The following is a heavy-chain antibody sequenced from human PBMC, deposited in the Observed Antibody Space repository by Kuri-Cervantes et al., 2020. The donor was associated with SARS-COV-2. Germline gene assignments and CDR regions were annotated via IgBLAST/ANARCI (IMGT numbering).Heavy chain of an antibody. Sequence: GSLRLSCAVYGGSFSGYYWSWIRQPPGKGLEWIGEINHSGSTNYNPSLKSRVTISVDTSKNQFSLKLSSVTAADTAVYYCARGAYDFWSGYRQTWFDPWGQGTLVTVSS. CDR3: ARGAYDFWSGYRQTWFDP. CDR1: GGSFSGYY. CDR2: INHSGST. D-gene: IGHD3-3*01. V-gene: IGHV4-34*01. J-gene: IGHJ5*02.